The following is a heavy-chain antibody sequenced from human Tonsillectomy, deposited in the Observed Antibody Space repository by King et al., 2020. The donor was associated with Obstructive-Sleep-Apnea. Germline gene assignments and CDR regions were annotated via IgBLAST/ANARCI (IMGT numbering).Heavy chain of an antibody. CDR1: GGTFNSNS. J-gene: IGHJ6*02. Sequence: GQLVQSGAEVKKPGSSVKVSCKAYGGTFNSNSFIWVRQAPGQGLAWMGEIIPLFRTTNYAQKFQGRVTMTADKSTATVYFELSSLSSEDTAVYFCARVHCTSASCYDSYGMDVWGRGTTVTVSS. V-gene: IGHV1-69*06. CDR2: IIPLFRTT. CDR3: ARVHCTSASCYDSYGMDV. D-gene: IGHD2-2*01.